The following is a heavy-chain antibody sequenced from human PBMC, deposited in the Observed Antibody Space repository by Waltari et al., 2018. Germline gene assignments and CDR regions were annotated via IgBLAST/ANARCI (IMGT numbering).Heavy chain of an antibody. J-gene: IGHJ4*02. CDR1: GSFSGYY. D-gene: IGHD3-3*01. V-gene: IGHV4-34*01. CDR2: INHSGST. Sequence: GSFSGYYWSWIRQPPGKGLEWIGEINHSGSTNYNPSLKSRVTISVDTSKNQFSLKLSSVTAADTAVYYCARRRITIFGVAGGYYFDYWGQGTLVTVSS. CDR3: ARRRITIFGVAGGYYFDY.